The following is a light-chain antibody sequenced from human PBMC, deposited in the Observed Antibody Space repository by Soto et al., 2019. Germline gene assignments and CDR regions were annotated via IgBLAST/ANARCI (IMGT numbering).Light chain of an antibody. CDR1: QSVSSY. V-gene: IGKV3-11*01. Sequence: EIVLTQSPATLSLSPGERATLSCRASQSVSSYLAWYQQKPGQAPRLLIYDASNRATGIPARFSGSGSGTDFTLTISSLEPEDFAVYYCQQRSKWPLITFGQGRRLEIK. CDR3: QQRSKWPLIT. J-gene: IGKJ5*01. CDR2: DAS.